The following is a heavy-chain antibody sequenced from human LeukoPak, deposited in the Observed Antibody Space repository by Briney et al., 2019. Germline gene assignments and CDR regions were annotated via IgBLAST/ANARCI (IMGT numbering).Heavy chain of an antibody. Sequence: PGGSLRLSCAASGFTFSSYATSWVRQAPGKGLEWVSAISGSGGSTYYADSVKGRFTISRDNSKNTLYLQMNSLRAEDTAVYYCAKEGGIVLMVYAPPLRYWGQGTLVTVSS. CDR1: GFTFSSYA. V-gene: IGHV3-23*01. CDR2: ISGSGGST. D-gene: IGHD2-8*01. CDR3: AKEGGIVLMVYAPPLRY. J-gene: IGHJ4*02.